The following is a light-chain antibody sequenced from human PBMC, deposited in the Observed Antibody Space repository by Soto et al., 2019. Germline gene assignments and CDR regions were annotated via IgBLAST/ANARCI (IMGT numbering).Light chain of an antibody. CDR2: DAS. Sequence: EIVLTQSPATLSLSPGERATLSCRASQSVNIFLAWYQQKPGQAPRLLIYDASKRATGIPARFSGSGCGTDFTLTISSLETEDFAVYYCQQRKNWPPTFGGGTKVEIK. V-gene: IGKV3-11*01. CDR3: QQRKNWPPT. CDR1: QSVNIF. J-gene: IGKJ4*01.